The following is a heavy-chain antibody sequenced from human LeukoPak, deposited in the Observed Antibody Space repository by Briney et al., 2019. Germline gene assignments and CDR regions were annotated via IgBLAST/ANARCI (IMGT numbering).Heavy chain of an antibody. Sequence: SETLSLTCAVSGDSISNSHWWSWARQSPGKGLEWIGQIHHSGSTNYSPSLKSRVIISIDKSKNQFSLRLSSVTAADTAVYYCARVLSGSNFDSWGHGTLVTVSS. V-gene: IGHV4-4*02. D-gene: IGHD3-22*01. CDR1: GDSISNSHW. CDR2: IHHSGST. J-gene: IGHJ4*01. CDR3: ARVLSGSNFDS.